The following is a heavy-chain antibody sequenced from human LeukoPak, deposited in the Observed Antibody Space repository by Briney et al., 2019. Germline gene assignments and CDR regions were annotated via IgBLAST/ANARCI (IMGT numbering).Heavy chain of an antibody. CDR2: IIPIFGTA. D-gene: IGHD2-2*01. J-gene: IGHJ6*02. Sequence: ASVTVSCKASGGTFSSYAISWVRQAPGQGLEWMGGIIPIFGTANYAQKFQGRVTITADESTSTAYMELSSLRSEDTAVYYCARDYCSSTSCLFSAFSMDVWGQGTTVTVSS. V-gene: IGHV1-69*13. CDR3: ARDYCSSTSCLFSAFSMDV. CDR1: GGTFSSYA.